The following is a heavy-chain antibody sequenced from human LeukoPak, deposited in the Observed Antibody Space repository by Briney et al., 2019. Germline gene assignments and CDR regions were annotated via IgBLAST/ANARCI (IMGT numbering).Heavy chain of an antibody. J-gene: IGHJ3*02. V-gene: IGHV4-61*02. Sequence: SETLPLTCTVSGGSISSGSYYWSWIRQPAGKGLEWIGRIYASGNTNYNPSLKSRVTISVDTSNNQFSLRLGSVTAADTAVYYCASRPSSGYYGAFDIWGQGTMVTVSS. D-gene: IGHD3-3*01. CDR3: ASRPSSGYYGAFDI. CDR2: IYASGNT. CDR1: GGSISSGSYY.